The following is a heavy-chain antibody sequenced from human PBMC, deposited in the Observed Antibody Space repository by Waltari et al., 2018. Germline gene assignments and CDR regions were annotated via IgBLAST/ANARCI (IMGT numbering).Heavy chain of an antibody. Sequence: QLVQSGAEVMKPGSSVKVSCKASGDTFRSDAISWVRQAPGQGVEWMGWMKHNSRNTGYAQNFQRRGTITRNTSISTAYMALSSLRSADTAVYYCARGKRRTDAFDIWGQGTMVTVSS. CDR1: GDTFRSDA. V-gene: IGHV1-8*03. CDR2: MKHNSRNT. D-gene: IGHD6-25*01. CDR3: ARGKRRTDAFDI. J-gene: IGHJ3*02.